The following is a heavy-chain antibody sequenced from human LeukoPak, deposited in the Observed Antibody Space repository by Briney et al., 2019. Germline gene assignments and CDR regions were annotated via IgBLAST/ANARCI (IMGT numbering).Heavy chain of an antibody. J-gene: IGHJ3*02. V-gene: IGHV3-7*01. Sequence: GGSLRLSCAASGFTFSSYWMSWVRQAPGKGLEWVANIKQDGSEKYYVDSVKGRFTISRDNAKKSLYLQMNNLRAEDTAVYYCARDRESSSGWYGDAFDIWGQGTMVTVSS. CDR3: ARDRESSSGWYGDAFDI. CDR2: IKQDGSEK. CDR1: GFTFSSYW. D-gene: IGHD6-19*01.